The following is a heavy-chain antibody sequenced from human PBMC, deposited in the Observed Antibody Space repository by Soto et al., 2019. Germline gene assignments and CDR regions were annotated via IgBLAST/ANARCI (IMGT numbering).Heavy chain of an antibody. Sequence: PGGSLTLSCAASGFTFSSYAIHWVRHAPGKGLEWVAGISYDGSNKYYADSVKGRFTISRDNSKNTLYLQMNSLRAEDTAVYYCPREGEYCSGGSCSIPPYYYYGMDVWGQGTTVTVSS. V-gene: IGHV3-30-3*01. CDR3: PREGEYCSGGSCSIPPYYYYGMDV. CDR2: ISYDGSNK. D-gene: IGHD2-15*01. J-gene: IGHJ6*02. CDR1: GFTFSSYA.